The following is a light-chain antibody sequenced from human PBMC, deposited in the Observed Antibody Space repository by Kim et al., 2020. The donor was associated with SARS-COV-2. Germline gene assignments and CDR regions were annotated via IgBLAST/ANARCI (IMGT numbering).Light chain of an antibody. CDR2: QDS. Sequence: SYELTQPPSVSVSPGQTASITCSGDKLGDKYACWYQQKPGQSPVLVIYQDSKRPSGIPERFSGSNSGTTATLTISGTQALDEADYYCQAWDSLPYFFGTG. J-gene: IGLJ1*01. V-gene: IGLV3-1*01. CDR3: QAWDSLPYF. CDR1: KLGDKY.